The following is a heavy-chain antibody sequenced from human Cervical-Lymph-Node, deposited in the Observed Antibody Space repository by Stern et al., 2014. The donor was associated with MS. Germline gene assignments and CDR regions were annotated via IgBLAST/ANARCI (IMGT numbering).Heavy chain of an antibody. CDR1: GYSFTSYW. CDR2: IYPGDSDT. CDR3: VRQAPEQTLDY. Sequence: MQLVQYGAEVKKPGDSLKISCKASGYSFTSYWIGWVRQMPGKGLEWMGIIYPGDSDTRYSPSFQGQVTISADRSISTAYLQWSSLKASDTAMYYCVRQAPEQTLDYWGQGTLVTVSS. J-gene: IGHJ4*02. V-gene: IGHV5-51*01. D-gene: IGHD1/OR15-1a*01.